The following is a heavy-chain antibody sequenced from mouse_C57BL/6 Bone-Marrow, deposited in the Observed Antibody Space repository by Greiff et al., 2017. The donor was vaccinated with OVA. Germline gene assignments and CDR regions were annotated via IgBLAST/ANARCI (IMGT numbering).Heavy chain of an antibody. V-gene: IGHV5-9-1*02. CDR2: ISSGGDYI. J-gene: IGHJ4*01. CDR3: TRLLDAMDY. CDR1: GFTFSSYA. D-gene: IGHD2-1*01. Sequence: EVMLVESGAGLVKPGGSLKLSCAASGFTFSSYAMSWVRQTPEKRLEWVAYISSGGDYIYYADTVKGRFTISRENARNTLYLQMSSLKSEDTAMYYCTRLLDAMDYWGQGTSVTVSS.